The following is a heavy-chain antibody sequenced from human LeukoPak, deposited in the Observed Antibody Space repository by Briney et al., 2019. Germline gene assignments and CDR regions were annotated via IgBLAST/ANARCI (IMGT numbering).Heavy chain of an antibody. CDR1: GGSFSGYY. CDR3: ARGYLAAAGKSSFDY. CDR2: INHSGST. Sequence: SETLSLTCAVYGGSFSGYYWSWIRQPPGKGLEWIGVINHSGSTDYNPSLKSRVTISVDTSKNQFSLKLSSVTAADTAVYYCARGYLAAAGKSSFDYWGQGTLVTVSS. J-gene: IGHJ4*02. D-gene: IGHD6-13*01. V-gene: IGHV4-34*01.